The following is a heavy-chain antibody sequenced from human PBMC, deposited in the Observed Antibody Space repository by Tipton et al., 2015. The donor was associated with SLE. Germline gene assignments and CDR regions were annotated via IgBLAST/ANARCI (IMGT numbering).Heavy chain of an antibody. CDR1: DFIFRHFG. V-gene: IGHV3-30*02. CDR3: AKVSPERENYFDY. CDR2: VRSEGTNE. J-gene: IGHJ4*02. Sequence: SLRLSCAASDFIFRHFGMHWVRQAPGKGLEWVAFVRSEGTNEYYADPVKGRFTVSKDNSKNTVYLQMNSLRTEDTGVYYCAKVSPERENYFDYWGRGTLVTVSS. D-gene: IGHD1-26*01.